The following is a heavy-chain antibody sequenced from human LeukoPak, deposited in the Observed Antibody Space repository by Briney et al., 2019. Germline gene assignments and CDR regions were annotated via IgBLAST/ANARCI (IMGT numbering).Heavy chain of an antibody. CDR2: IYTSGST. Sequence: SETLSLTCTVSGGSISSGSYYWSWIRQPAGTGLEWIGRIYTSGSTNYNPSLKSRVTISVDTSKNQFSLKLSSVTAADTAVYYCARTGDYGETFDIWGQGTMVTVSS. CDR1: GGSISSGSYY. V-gene: IGHV4-61*02. J-gene: IGHJ3*02. D-gene: IGHD4-17*01. CDR3: ARTGDYGETFDI.